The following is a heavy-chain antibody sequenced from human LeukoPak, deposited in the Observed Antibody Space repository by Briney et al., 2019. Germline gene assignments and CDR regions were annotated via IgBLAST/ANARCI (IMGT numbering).Heavy chain of an antibody. V-gene: IGHV1-69*05. J-gene: IGHJ4*02. Sequence: AASVKVSXKASGGTFSGYAISWVRQAPGQGLEWMGRIIPIFGTANYAQKFQGRVTITTDESTSTAYMELSSLRSEDTAVYYCARGGPYDSSGDFDYWGQGTLVTVSS. CDR3: ARGGPYDSSGDFDY. CDR2: IIPIFGTA. CDR1: GGTFSGYA. D-gene: IGHD3-22*01.